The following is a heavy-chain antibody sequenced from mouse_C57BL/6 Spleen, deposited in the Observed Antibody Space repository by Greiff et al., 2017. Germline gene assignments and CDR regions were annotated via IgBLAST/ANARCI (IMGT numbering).Heavy chain of an antibody. J-gene: IGHJ3*01. CDR1: GYTFTGYW. Sequence: VQLQQSGAELMKPGASVKLSCKATGYTFTGYWIEWVKKRPGHGLEWLGENLPGSGSTNYTEKFKGKATFTADTSSNTAYMQLSSLTTEDSDIYYCASLHYDYDVGFAYWGQGTLVTVSA. CDR3: ASLHYDYDVGFAY. CDR2: NLPGSGST. V-gene: IGHV1-9*01. D-gene: IGHD2-4*01.